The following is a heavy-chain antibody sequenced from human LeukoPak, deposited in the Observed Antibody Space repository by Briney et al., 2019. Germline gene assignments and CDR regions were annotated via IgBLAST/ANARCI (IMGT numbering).Heavy chain of an antibody. Sequence: PSQTLSLTCTVSGGSISSGCYYWSWLRQHPGKGLEWIGYIYYSGSTYYNPSLKRRVTISVDTSKNQFSLRLSSVTAADTTVYYCARRSIVSTCFDDWGQGTLVTVSS. D-gene: IGHD5/OR15-5a*01. CDR1: GGSISSGCYY. J-gene: IGHJ4*02. CDR3: ARRSIVSTCFDD. V-gene: IGHV4-31*03. CDR2: IYYSGST.